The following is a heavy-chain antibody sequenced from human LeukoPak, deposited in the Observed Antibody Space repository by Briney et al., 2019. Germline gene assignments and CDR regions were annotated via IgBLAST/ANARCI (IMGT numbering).Heavy chain of an antibody. CDR2: TSYSEGT. Sequence: SETLSLTCTVSGGSISSYYWNWIRQHPGKGLEWIGFTSYSEGTYYNPSLMSRITISVDRSQNQFSLKMRDVTAADTAVYFCATADWESFYFDSWGQGALVAVSS. CDR3: ATADWESFYFDS. CDR1: GGSISSYY. V-gene: IGHV4-59*06. J-gene: IGHJ4*02. D-gene: IGHD1-26*01.